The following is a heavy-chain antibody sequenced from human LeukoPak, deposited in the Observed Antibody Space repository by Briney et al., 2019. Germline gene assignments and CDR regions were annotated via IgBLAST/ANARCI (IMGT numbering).Heavy chain of an antibody. D-gene: IGHD3-3*01. J-gene: IGHJ6*02. CDR3: ARAAVLEWLLDYYYYGMDV. CDR1: GGSFSGYY. Sequence: KPSETLSLTCAVYGGSFSGYYWSWIRQPPGKGLEWIGEINHSGSTNYNPSLKSRVTISVDTSKNQFSLKLSSVTAADTAVYYCARAAVLEWLLDYYYYGMDVWGQGTTVTVSS. CDR2: INHSGST. V-gene: IGHV4-34*01.